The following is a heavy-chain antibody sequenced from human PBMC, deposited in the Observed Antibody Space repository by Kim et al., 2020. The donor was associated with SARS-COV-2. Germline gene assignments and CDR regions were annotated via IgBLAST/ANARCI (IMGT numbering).Heavy chain of an antibody. Sequence: GGSLRLSCAASGFTFSSYGMHWVRQAPGKGLEWVAVISYDGSNKYYVDSVKGRFTISRDNSKNTLYLQMNSLRAEDTAVYYCAKERVRVVPAANDYWGQG. CDR3: AKERVRVVPAANDY. CDR1: GFTFSSYG. CDR2: ISYDGSNK. V-gene: IGHV3-30*18. J-gene: IGHJ4*02. D-gene: IGHD2-2*01.